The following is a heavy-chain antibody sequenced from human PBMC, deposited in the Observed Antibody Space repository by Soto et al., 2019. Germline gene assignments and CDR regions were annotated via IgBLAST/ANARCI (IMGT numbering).Heavy chain of an antibody. V-gene: IGHV4-39*01. Sequence: PSETLSLTCTVSGGSISSSSYYWGWIRQPPGKGLEWIGSIYYSGSTYYNPSLKSRVTISVDTSKNQFSLKLSSVTAADTAVYFCATSVPTYYDFWSGYLDYWGQGTLVTVSS. CDR2: IYYSGST. CDR1: GGSISSSSYY. D-gene: IGHD3-3*01. CDR3: ATSVPTYYDFWSGYLDY. J-gene: IGHJ4*02.